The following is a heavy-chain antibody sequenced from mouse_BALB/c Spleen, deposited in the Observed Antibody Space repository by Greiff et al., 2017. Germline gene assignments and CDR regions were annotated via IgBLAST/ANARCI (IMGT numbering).Heavy chain of an antibody. CDR1: GYTFTSYY. Sequence: VQLQQSGAELVKPGASVKLSCKASGYTFTSYYMYWVKQRPGQGLEWIGEINPSNGGTNFNEKFKSKATLTVDKSSSTAYMQLSSLTSEDSAVYYCTKGITTARYAMDYWGQGTSVTVSS. CDR3: TKGITTARYAMDY. CDR2: INPSNGGT. J-gene: IGHJ4*01. D-gene: IGHD1-2*01. V-gene: IGHV1S81*02.